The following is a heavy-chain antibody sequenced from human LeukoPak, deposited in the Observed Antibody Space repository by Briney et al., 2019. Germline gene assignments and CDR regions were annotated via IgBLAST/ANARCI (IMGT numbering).Heavy chain of an antibody. CDR2: ISHDGNDK. V-gene: IGHV3-30*18. Sequence: GGSLRLSCAASGFTVSSNYMNWVRQAPGKGLEWVARISHDGNDKNYADSVKGRFTISRDNSKDMVYLQMNSLRAEDTSLYYCAKDTYYNSRSGYYVFDSWGQGSLVTVSA. J-gene: IGHJ4*02. D-gene: IGHD3-3*01. CDR1: GFTVSSNY. CDR3: AKDTYYNSRSGYYVFDS.